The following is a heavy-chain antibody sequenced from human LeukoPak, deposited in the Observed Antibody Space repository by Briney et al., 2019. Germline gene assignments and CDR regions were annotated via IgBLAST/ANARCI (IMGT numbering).Heavy chain of an antibody. CDR1: GGSINSYY. CDR3: ARGVSYGSGSYLVWFDP. D-gene: IGHD3-10*01. J-gene: IGHJ5*02. V-gene: IGHV4-4*09. CDR2: TYTSGST. Sequence: PSETLSLTCTVSGGSINSYYWSWIRQPPGKGLEWVGYTYTSGSTNYNPSLKSRVTISVGTSKNQFSLKLSSVTAADTAVYYCARGVSYGSGSYLVWFDPWGQGTLVTVSS.